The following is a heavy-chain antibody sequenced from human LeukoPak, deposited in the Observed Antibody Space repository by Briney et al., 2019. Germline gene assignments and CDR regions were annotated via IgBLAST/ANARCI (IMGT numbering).Heavy chain of an antibody. CDR3: ATHDCTNGVCYPFDY. CDR1: GGSISSGDYY. V-gene: IGHV4-30-4*08. Sequence: SETLSLTCTVSGGSISSGDYYWSWIRQPPGKGLEWIGYIYYSGSTYYIPSLKSRVTISVDTSKNQFSLKLSSVTAADTAVYYCATHDCTNGVCYPFDYWGQGTLVTVSS. CDR2: IYYSGST. D-gene: IGHD2-8*01. J-gene: IGHJ4*02.